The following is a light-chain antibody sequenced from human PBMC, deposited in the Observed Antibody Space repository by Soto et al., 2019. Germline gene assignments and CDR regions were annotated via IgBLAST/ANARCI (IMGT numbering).Light chain of an antibody. CDR1: QSVSSSY. CDR3: QQYGSSPWT. J-gene: IGKJ1*01. Sequence: EIVLTQSPGTLSLSPGERATLSCRASQSVSSSYLAWHQQKPGQAPRLLIYGASSRATGIPDRFSGSGSGTDFTLTISRLEPEDFAVYYCQQYGSSPWTFXKGTKVDI. V-gene: IGKV3-20*01. CDR2: GAS.